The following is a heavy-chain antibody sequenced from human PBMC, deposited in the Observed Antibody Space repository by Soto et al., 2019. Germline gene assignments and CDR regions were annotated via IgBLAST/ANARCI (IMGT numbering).Heavy chain of an antibody. CDR1: GGTFKSYA. D-gene: IGHD3-16*01. V-gene: IGHV1-69*01. CDR2: IIPLFGTA. Sequence: QVQLVQSGAEVKKPGSSVKVSCKASGGTFKSYAFTWVRQAPGQGLEWVGGIIPLFGTANYAQKFQGRITISADESASPVYMELNSLTAGDTAVYFWGKGGGGVIGSWGQGTLVTVSS. CDR3: GKGGGGVIGS. J-gene: IGHJ4*02.